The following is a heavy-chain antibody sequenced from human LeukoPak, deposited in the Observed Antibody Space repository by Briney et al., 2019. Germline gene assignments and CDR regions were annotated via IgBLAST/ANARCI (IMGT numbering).Heavy chain of an antibody. CDR1: GFTFSSYA. Sequence: GGSLRLSCAASGFTFSSYAMHWVRQAPGKGLEWVAVISYDGSNKYYADSVKGRFTISRDNSKNTLYLQMNSLRSEDTAVYYCARDNSDWLLYYYYYGMDVWGQGTTVTVSS. CDR2: ISYDGSNK. CDR3: ARDNSDWLLYYYYYGMDV. J-gene: IGHJ6*02. V-gene: IGHV3-30-3*01. D-gene: IGHD3/OR15-3a*01.